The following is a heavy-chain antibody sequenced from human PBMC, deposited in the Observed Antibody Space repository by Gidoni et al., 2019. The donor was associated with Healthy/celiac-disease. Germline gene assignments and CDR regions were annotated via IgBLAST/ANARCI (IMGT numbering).Heavy chain of an antibody. D-gene: IGHD1-26*01. Sequence: QVQLVESGGGVVQPGRSLRLSCAASGFTFSSYGMHWVRQAPGKGLEWVAVISYDGSNKDYADSVKGRFTISRDNSKNTLYLQMNSLRAEDTAVYYCAKAGALDAFDIWGQGTMVTVSS. V-gene: IGHV3-30*18. CDR2: ISYDGSNK. J-gene: IGHJ3*02. CDR3: AKAGALDAFDI. CDR1: GFTFSSYG.